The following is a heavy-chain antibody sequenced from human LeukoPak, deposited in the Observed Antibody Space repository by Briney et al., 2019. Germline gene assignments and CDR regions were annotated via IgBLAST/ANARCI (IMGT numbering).Heavy chain of an antibody. D-gene: IGHD3-10*01. J-gene: IGHJ4*02. Sequence: GGSLRFSCAASGFTFSSYGMHWVRQAPGKGLEWVALIRYHGSDKYYAQSVKGRFTISRDNSKNTLFLQMNSLRVEDTAVYSCARGLMTRGVADYWGQGTLVTVSS. CDR1: GFTFSSYG. CDR3: ARGLMTRGVADY. V-gene: IGHV3-30*02. CDR2: IRYHGSDK.